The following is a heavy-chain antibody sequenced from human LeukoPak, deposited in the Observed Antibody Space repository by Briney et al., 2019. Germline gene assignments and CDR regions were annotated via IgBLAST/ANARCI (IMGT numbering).Heavy chain of an antibody. CDR1: GGSISTSNYY. V-gene: IGHV4-61*05. D-gene: IGHD4-17*01. Sequence: PSETLSLTCTVSGGSISTSNYYWGWIRQPPGKGLEWIGYIYYSGSTKYNPSLKSRVTMSVDTSKNQFSLKLSSVTAADTAVYYCARDPDYGDYLNWFDPWGQGTLVTVSS. CDR3: ARDPDYGDYLNWFDP. CDR2: IYYSGST. J-gene: IGHJ5*02.